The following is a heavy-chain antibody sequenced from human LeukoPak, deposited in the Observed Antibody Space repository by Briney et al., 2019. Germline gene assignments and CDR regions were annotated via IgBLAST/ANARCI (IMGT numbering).Heavy chain of an antibody. V-gene: IGHV4-59*08. CDR3: ARGARAGYNLEPFDY. CDR1: GCTMSSYY. Sequence: PSETLSLTCTVSGCTMSSYYWSWIRQPPGKGLEWIGYIYYSGSTKYNPSLKSRVTISGDTSKNQFSLKLSSVTAADTAVYYCARGARAGYNLEPFDYWGQGTLVTVSS. D-gene: IGHD5-24*01. J-gene: IGHJ4*02. CDR2: IYYSGST.